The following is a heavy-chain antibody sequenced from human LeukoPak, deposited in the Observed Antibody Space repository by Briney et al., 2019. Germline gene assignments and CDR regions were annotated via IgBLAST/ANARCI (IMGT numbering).Heavy chain of an antibody. V-gene: IGHV1-2*02. D-gene: IGHD2-15*01. CDR2: INPNSGGT. Sequence: ASVKVSCKASGYTFTGYHMHWVRQAPGQGLEWMGWINPNSGGTNYAQKFQGRVTMTRDTSISTAYMELSRLRSDDTAVYYCARVGHNCSGGSCTGPFDYWGQGTLVTVSS. CDR3: ARVGHNCSGGSCTGPFDY. J-gene: IGHJ4*02. CDR1: GYTFTGYH.